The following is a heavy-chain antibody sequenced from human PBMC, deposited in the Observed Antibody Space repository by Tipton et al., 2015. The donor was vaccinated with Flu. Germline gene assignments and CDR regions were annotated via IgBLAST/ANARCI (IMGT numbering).Heavy chain of an antibody. CDR1: GDSISSSSYY. D-gene: IGHD2-15*01. CDR3: ARRDSLAWSS. Sequence: TLSLTCTVSGDSISSSSYYWGWIRQPPGEGLEWIGSIYYSGSTYYNPSLESRVTISLDTSKKRFSLKLSSVTAADTAVYYCARRDSLAWSSWGQGTLVTVSS. J-gene: IGHJ5*02. V-gene: IGHV4-39*07. CDR2: IYYSGST.